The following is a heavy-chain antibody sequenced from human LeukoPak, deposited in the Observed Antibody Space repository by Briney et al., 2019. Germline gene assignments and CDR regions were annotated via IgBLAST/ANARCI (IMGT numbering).Heavy chain of an antibody. CDR1: GGSISSHRYY. V-gene: IGHV4-39*07. CDR2: VFNSGIT. J-gene: IGHJ4*02. D-gene: IGHD4-23*01. CDR3: AREGTKLRWWFKSPVYFDY. Sequence: SETLSLTCTVSGGSISSHRYYWGWIRQPPGKGLEWIGTVFNSGITQYNPSLKSRVTISVDTSKNQFSLKLSSVTAADTAVYYCAREGTKLRWWFKSPVYFDYWGQGTLVTVSS.